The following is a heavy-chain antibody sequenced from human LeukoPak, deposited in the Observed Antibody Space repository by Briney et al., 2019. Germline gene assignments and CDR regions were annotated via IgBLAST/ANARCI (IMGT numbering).Heavy chain of an antibody. J-gene: IGHJ4*02. V-gene: IGHV3-30-3*01. CDR2: ISYDGSNK. CDR3: ARSHTDRTYCSSTSCYAY. CDR1: GFTFSSYA. Sequence: GGSLRLSSAASGFTFSSYAMHWVRQAPGKGLEWVAVISYDGSNKYYADSVKGRFTISRDNSKNTLYLQMNSLRAEDTAVYYCARSHTDRTYCSSTSCYAYWGQGTLVTVSS. D-gene: IGHD2-2*01.